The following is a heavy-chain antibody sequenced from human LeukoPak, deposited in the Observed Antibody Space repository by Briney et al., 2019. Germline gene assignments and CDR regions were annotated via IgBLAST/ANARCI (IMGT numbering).Heavy chain of an antibody. V-gene: IGHV4-34*01. CDR2: INHSGST. CDR1: GGSFRGYY. D-gene: IGHD1-1*01. CDR3: ARGRGTWNDDGFDY. Sequence: SETLSLTCAFYGGSFRGYYLSWIRQPPGKGLEWIGEINHSGSTNYNPSLKSRVTMSVDTSKNQFSLKLSSVTAADTAVYYCARGRGTWNDDGFDYWGQGTLVTVSS. J-gene: IGHJ4*02.